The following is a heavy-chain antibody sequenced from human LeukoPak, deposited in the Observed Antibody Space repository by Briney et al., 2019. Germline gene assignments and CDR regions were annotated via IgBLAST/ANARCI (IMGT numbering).Heavy chain of an antibody. CDR1: GFTFSHYA. J-gene: IGHJ5*02. D-gene: IGHD5-12*01. Sequence: GGSLRLSCAVCGFTFSHYAMSWLRQPPGGGLEWVGSLTDSGDATYYADSVKGRLTISRDNSNSTLYLHISGLRDEDTAVYYCARGYSHNSGGWLDPWGQGTLVTVSS. CDR2: LTDSGDAT. CDR3: ARGYSHNSGGWLDP. V-gene: IGHV3-23*01.